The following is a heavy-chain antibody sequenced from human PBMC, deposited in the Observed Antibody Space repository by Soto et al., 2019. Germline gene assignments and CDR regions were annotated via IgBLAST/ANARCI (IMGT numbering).Heavy chain of an antibody. D-gene: IGHD3-3*01. CDR2: ISGSGYDI. Sequence: GGSLRLSCAASGFTFNDCAMSWVRQAPGKGLEWVSSISGSGYDIYYADSVKGRFTISRDNRKNMVYLQMDNLRADDTAVYFCAKSRPRATIFGVVINGFDYWGQGTLVTVSS. CDR3: AKSRPRATIFGVVINGFDY. J-gene: IGHJ4*02. CDR1: GFTFNDCA. V-gene: IGHV3-23*01.